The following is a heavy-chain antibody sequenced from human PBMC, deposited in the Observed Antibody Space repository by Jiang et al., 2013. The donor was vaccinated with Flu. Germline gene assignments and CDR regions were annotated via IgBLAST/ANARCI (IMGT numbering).Heavy chain of an antibody. J-gene: IGHJ4*02. CDR2: FDPEDGET. V-gene: IGHV1-24*01. CDR3: ATGKRDGYNAGPCDY. D-gene: IGHD5-24*01. Sequence: LTELSMHWVRQAPGKGLEWMGGFDPEDGETIYAQKFQGRVTMTEDTSTDTAYMELSSLRSEDTAVYYCATGKRDGYNAGPCDYWGQGTLVTVSS. CDR1: LTELS.